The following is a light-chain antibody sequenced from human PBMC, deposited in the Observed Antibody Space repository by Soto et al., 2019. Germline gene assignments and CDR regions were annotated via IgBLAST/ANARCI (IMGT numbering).Light chain of an antibody. Sequence: EIVLTQSPGTLSFSPGERATLSCRASQSVSSNYLAWYQQKPGQAPRLLMYGPSRRAAGIPDRFSGSGSGTDFTLTISRLEPEDFAVYYCQQYGSSPRTFGQGTKVDNK. CDR3: QQYGSSPRT. J-gene: IGKJ1*01. CDR1: QSVSSNY. CDR2: GPS. V-gene: IGKV3-20*01.